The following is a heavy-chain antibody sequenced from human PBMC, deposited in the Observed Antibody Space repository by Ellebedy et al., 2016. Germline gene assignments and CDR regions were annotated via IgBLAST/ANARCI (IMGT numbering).Heavy chain of an antibody. CDR3: ARDLSYYYDSTCCYFD. J-gene: IGHJ4*02. D-gene: IGHD3-22*01. CDR2: ISGSGDGT. Sequence: GESLKISXAASGFTFGSYAMNWVRQAPGKGLEWVSAISGSGDGTYYADSVKGRFTISRDNSKSTLFLHLNSLRAEDTAVYYCARDLSYYYDSTCCYFDWGQGTLVTVSS. CDR1: GFTFGSYA. V-gene: IGHV3-23*01.